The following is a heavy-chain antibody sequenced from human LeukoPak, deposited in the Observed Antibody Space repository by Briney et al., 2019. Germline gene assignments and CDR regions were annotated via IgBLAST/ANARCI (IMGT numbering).Heavy chain of an antibody. CDR1: GYTFTGYY. Sequence: EASVKVSCKASGYTFTGYYMQWVRQAPGQGLEWMGWINPNSGGTNYAQKFQGRVTMTRDTSISTAYMELSRLRSDDTAVYYCARETGDYQSPSLDYWGQGTLVTVSS. CDR2: INPNSGGT. V-gene: IGHV1-2*02. D-gene: IGHD4-17*01. CDR3: ARETGDYQSPSLDY. J-gene: IGHJ4*02.